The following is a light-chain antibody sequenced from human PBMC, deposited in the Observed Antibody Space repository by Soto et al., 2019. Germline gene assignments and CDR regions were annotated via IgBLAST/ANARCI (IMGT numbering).Light chain of an antibody. J-gene: IGKJ1*01. CDR1: QGIGDE. Sequence: IQMTHSPSSLSASVGDRVTITCRASQGIGDELGWYQQKPGKAPKLLIYDASSLESGVPSRFSGSGSGTEFTLTISSLQPEDFASYYCQQYNSYSTFGQGTKVEI. CDR2: DAS. CDR3: QQYNSYST. V-gene: IGKV1-17*01.